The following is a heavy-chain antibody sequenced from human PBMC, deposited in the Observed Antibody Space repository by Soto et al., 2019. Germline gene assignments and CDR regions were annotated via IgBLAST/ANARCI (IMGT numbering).Heavy chain of an antibody. J-gene: IGHJ4*02. CDR3: ARDWGYSSGWYYFDY. Sequence: GGSLRLSCAASGFTFSSYSMNWVRQAPGKGLEWVSSISSSSYIYYADSVKGRFTISRDNAKNSLYLQMNSLRAEDTAVYYCARDWGYSSGWYYFDYWGQGTLVTVSS. D-gene: IGHD6-19*01. V-gene: IGHV3-21*01. CDR2: ISSSSYI. CDR1: GFTFSSYS.